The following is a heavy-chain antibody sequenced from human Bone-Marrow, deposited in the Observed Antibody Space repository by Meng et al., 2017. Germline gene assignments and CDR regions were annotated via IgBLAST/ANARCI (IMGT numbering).Heavy chain of an antibody. V-gene: IGHV3-30*04. J-gene: IGHJ4*02. D-gene: IGHD6-19*01. Sequence: GESLQISCAASGFTFSSYAMHWVRQAPGKGLEWVAVISYDGSNKYYADSVKGRFTISRDNSKNTLYLQMNSLRAENTAVYYCARGFSGWLGMDYFDYWGQGTLVTVSS. CDR3: ARGFSGWLGMDYFDY. CDR1: GFTFSSYA. CDR2: ISYDGSNK.